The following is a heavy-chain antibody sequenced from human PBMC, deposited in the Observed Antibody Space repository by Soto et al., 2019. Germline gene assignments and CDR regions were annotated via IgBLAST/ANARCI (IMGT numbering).Heavy chain of an antibody. D-gene: IGHD3-3*01. J-gene: IGHJ4*02. CDR1: GFTFSSYS. CDR3: ARDTYDFWSGYLDY. CDR2: ISSSSSYI. V-gene: IGHV3-21*01. Sequence: VQLVESGGGLVKPGGSLRLSCAASGFTFSSYSMNWVRQAPGKGLEWVSSISSSSSYIYYADSVKGRFTISRDNAKNSLYLQMNSLRAEDTAVYYCARDTYDFWSGYLDYWGQGTLVTVSS.